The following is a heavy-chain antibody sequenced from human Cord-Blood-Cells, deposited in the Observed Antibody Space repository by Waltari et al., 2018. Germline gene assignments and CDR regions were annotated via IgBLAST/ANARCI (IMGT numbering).Heavy chain of an antibody. CDR3: ARALESGSCPDY. CDR2: IWYDGSNK. CDR1: GFTLRSYG. Sequence: QVQLVESGGGVVQPGRSRRPPCAASGFTLRSYGMAWVRQAPGKGLEWVAVIWYDGSNKYYADSVKGRFTISRDNSKNTLYLQMNSLRAEDTAVYYCARALESGSCPDYWGQGTLVTVSS. J-gene: IGHJ4*02. D-gene: IGHD1-26*01. V-gene: IGHV3-33*01.